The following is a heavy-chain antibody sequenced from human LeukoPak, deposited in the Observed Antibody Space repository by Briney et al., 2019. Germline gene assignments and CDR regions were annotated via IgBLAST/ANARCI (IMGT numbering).Heavy chain of an antibody. J-gene: IGHJ4*02. D-gene: IGHD2/OR15-2a*01. CDR2: MRYDGSNK. CDR1: GFTFSSYG. V-gene: IGHV3-30*02. Sequence: GGSLRLSCAASGFTFSSYGMHWVRQAPGKGLEWVAFMRYDGSNKYYVDSVKGRFTVSRDNSKNLLYLQMNSLRLEDTAVYYCAKDHSSWRRSPTDRPWDDYWGQGSLVTVSS. CDR3: AKDHSSWRRSPTDRPWDDY.